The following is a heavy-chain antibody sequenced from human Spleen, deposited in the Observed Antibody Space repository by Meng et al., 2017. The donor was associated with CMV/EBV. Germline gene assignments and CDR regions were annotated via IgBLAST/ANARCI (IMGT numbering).Heavy chain of an antibody. CDR3: ARDYYGSGNLGNV. J-gene: IGHJ6*02. Sequence: ASVKVSCKASGYIFTKYGVNWMRQAPGQGPEWMGWISAYNGDTMYAPKVQGRVTMTTDTSTSTAYMELRSLRFDDTAVYYCARDYYGSGNLGNVWGQGTTVTVSS. V-gene: IGHV1-18*01. CDR2: ISAYNGDT. CDR1: GYIFTKYG. D-gene: IGHD3-10*01.